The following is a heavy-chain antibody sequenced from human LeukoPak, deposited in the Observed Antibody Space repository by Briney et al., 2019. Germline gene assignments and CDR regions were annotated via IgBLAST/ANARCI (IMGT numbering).Heavy chain of an antibody. CDR2: IYTSGST. D-gene: IGHD6-6*01. Sequence: SETLSLTCTVSGGSISSGSYYWSWVRQPAGKGLEWIGRIYTSGSTNYNPSLKSRVTISVDTSKNQFSLKLSSVTAADTAVYYCARGPGGSSSSDFDYWGQGTLVTVSS. V-gene: IGHV4-61*02. CDR1: GGSISSGSYY. J-gene: IGHJ4*02. CDR3: ARGPGGSSSSDFDY.